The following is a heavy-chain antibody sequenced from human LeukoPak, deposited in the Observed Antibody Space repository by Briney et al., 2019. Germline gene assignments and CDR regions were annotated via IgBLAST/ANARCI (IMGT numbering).Heavy chain of an antibody. CDR3: AREQGYYYYMDV. Sequence: SETLSLTCTVSGGSISSSSYYWGWIRRPPGKGLEWIGSIYYSGSTYYNPSLKSRVTISVDTSKNQFSLKLSSVTAADTAVYYCAREQGYYYYMDVWGKGTTVTISS. J-gene: IGHJ6*03. V-gene: IGHV4-39*07. CDR2: IYYSGST. CDR1: GGSISSSSYY.